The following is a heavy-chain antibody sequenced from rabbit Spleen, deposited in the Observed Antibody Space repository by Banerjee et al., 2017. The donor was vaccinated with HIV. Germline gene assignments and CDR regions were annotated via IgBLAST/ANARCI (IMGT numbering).Heavy chain of an antibody. CDR1: GFTLSSYY. J-gene: IGHJ4*01. D-gene: IGHD4-2*01. Sequence: QLEESAGGLVQPGGSLKLSCKASGFTLSSYYMNWVRQAPGKGLEWIGYIDPVFGITYYANWVSGRFSISRENAQNTVFLQMTSLTAADTATYFCARDAGSYPYIDVYFNLWGPGTLVTVS. CDR3: ARDAGSYPYIDVYFNL. V-gene: IGHV1S7*01. CDR2: IDPVFGIT.